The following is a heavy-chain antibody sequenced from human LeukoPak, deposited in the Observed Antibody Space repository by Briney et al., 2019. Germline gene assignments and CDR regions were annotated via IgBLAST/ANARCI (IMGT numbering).Heavy chain of an antibody. CDR1: GYNFTNYG. CDR2: ISAYSGDT. V-gene: IGHV1-18*01. D-gene: IGHD4-17*01. Sequence: ASVKVSCKASGYNFTNYGISWVRQAPGQGLEWVGWISAYSGDTNYAQKLQGRLTMTTDTSPGTAYLELRSLTSADTAVYYCAGAPSFGDYGGDYWGQGTLVTVSS. J-gene: IGHJ4*02. CDR3: AGAPSFGDYGGDY.